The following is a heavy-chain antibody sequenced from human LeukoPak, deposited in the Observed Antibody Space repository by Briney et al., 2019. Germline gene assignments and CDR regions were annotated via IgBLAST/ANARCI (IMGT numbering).Heavy chain of an antibody. D-gene: IGHD6-19*01. Sequence: GGSLRLSCAASGFTFSSHAMSWVRQAPGKGLEWVSAISGSGGSTYYADSVKGRFTISRDNSKNTLYQQMNSLGAEDTAVYYCAKDQLTVAVAGTDDAFDIWGQGTMVTVSS. CDR1: GFTFSSHA. CDR3: AKDQLTVAVAGTDDAFDI. V-gene: IGHV3-23*01. CDR2: ISGSGGST. J-gene: IGHJ3*02.